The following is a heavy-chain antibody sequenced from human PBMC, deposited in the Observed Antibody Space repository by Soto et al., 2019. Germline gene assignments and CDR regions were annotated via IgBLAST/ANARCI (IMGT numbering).Heavy chain of an antibody. J-gene: IGHJ6*02. CDR1: GFTFGDYW. V-gene: IGHV3-74*03. D-gene: IGHD2-21*02. CDR2: MTGDGRTT. CDR3: ARVAVVTPDYYYYYGMDV. Sequence: GGSLRLSCAASGFTFGDYWMHWVRQPPGKGPEWVSRMTGDGRTTQYADSVKGRFTASRDNAKSTLYLQMNSLRAEDTAVYYCARVAVVTPDYYYYYGMDVWGQGTTVTVSS.